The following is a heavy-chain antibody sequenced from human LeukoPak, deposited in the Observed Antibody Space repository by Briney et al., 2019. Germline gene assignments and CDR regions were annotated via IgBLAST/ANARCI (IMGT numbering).Heavy chain of an antibody. CDR2: IYSGGST. V-gene: IGHV3-53*01. Sequence: QPGGSLRLSCAASGFTVSSNYMSWVRQAPGKGLEWVSVIYSGGSTYYADSVKGRFTISRDNSKNTLYLQMNSLRAEDTAVYYCAKDNFALFYYYYYMDVWGKGTTVTVSS. CDR3: AKDNFALFYYYYYMDV. D-gene: IGHD3-9*01. J-gene: IGHJ6*03. CDR1: GFTVSSNY.